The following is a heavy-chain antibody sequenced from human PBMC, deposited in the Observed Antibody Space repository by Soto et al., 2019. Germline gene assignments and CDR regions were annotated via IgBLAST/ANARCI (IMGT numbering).Heavy chain of an antibody. Sequence: VQLVETGGGLIQPGGSLRLSCAASGFTVSSNYMSWVRQAPGKGLEWVSVIYSGGSTYYADSVKGRFTISRDNSKNTLYLQMNSLRAEDTAVYYCAKYDSSGYYSEKYIDYWGQGTLVTVSS. CDR1: GFTVSSNY. D-gene: IGHD3-22*01. V-gene: IGHV3-53*02. J-gene: IGHJ4*02. CDR2: IYSGGST. CDR3: AKYDSSGYYSEKYIDY.